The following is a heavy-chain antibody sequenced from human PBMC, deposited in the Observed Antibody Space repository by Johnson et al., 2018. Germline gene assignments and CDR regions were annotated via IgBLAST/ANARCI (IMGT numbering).Heavy chain of an antibody. CDR2: ISGSGGST. J-gene: IGHJ3*02. V-gene: IGHV3-23*04. D-gene: IGHD3-10*01. Sequence: EVQLVETGGGLVQPGGSLRLSCAASGFTFSSYAMSWVRQAPGKGLEWVSAISGSGGSTYYADSVKGRFTISRDNSKNTLYLKMNSLRAEDTAVYDCAKTSLWFGESDAFDIWGQGTMVTVSS. CDR3: AKTSLWFGESDAFDI. CDR1: GFTFSSYA.